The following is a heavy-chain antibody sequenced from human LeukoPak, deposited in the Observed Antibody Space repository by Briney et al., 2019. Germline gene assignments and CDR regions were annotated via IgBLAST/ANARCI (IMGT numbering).Heavy chain of an antibody. CDR1: GFTFSDLY. D-gene: IGHD6-19*01. J-gene: IGHJ4*02. V-gene: IGHV3-64D*06. CDR3: VNQISGWVY. Sequence: GGSLRLSCAASGFTFSDLYMDWVRQAPGKGLEYVSGSSSNGGSTYYADSVKGRFTISRDNSKNTLYLQMSSLRPEDTAVYYCVNQISGWVYWGQGTLVTVSS. CDR2: SSSNGGST.